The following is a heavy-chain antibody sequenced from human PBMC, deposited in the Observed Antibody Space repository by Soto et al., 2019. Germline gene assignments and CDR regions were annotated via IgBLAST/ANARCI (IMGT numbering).Heavy chain of an antibody. CDR2: ISGSGGST. D-gene: IGHD3-10*01. Sequence: GGSLRLSCAASGFTFSSYAMSRVRQAPGKGLEWVSAISGSGGSTYYADSVKGRFTISRDNSKNTLYLQMNSLRAEDTAVYYCAKDFGPGDAFDIWGQGTMVTVS. J-gene: IGHJ3*02. V-gene: IGHV3-23*01. CDR3: AKDFGPGDAFDI. CDR1: GFTFSSYA.